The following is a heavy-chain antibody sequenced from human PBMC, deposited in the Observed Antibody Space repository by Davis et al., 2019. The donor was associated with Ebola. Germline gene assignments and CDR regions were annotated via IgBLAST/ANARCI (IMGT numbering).Heavy chain of an antibody. V-gene: IGHV4-34*01. CDR1: GGSFSGYY. Sequence: MPGGSLRLSCAVYGGSFSGYYWSWIRQPPGKGLEWIGEINHSGSTNYNPSLKSRVTISVDTSKNQFSLKLSSVTAADTAVYYCARPSYDYVWGSYRYGWFDPWGQGTLVTVSS. CDR2: INHSGST. D-gene: IGHD3-16*02. J-gene: IGHJ5*02. CDR3: ARPSYDYVWGSYRYGWFDP.